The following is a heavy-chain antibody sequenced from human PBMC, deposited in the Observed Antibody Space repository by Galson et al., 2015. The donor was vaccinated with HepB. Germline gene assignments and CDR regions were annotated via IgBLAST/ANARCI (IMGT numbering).Heavy chain of an antibody. CDR1: GFTFSSYA. Sequence: SLRLSCAASGFTFSSYAMSWVRQAPGKGLEWVSNIIKSGDGTYFADSVKGRFTISRDNSKNTLYLQMNSLRAEDTATYYCARGVAALRFSLGYYYDYWGQGTLVTVSS. D-gene: IGHD5-12*01. CDR3: ARGVAALRFSLGYYYDY. V-gene: IGHV3-23*01. J-gene: IGHJ4*02. CDR2: IIKSGDGT.